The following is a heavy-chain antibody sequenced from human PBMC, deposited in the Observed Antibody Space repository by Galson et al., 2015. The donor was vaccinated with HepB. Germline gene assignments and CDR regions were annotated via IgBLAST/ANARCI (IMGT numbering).Heavy chain of an antibody. J-gene: IGHJ4*02. D-gene: IGHD3-10*01. V-gene: IGHV5-51*03. CDR3: ARGYYSASGPFDY. CDR1: GYSFTSYW. Sequence: QSGAEVKKPGESLKISCKGSGYSFTSYWIAWVRQMPGKGLEWMGIIYPGDSATTYSPSFQGQVTISADKSIGTVYLQWSSLKASDTAMYYCARGYYSASGPFDYWGQGNLVTVSS. CDR2: IYPGDSAT.